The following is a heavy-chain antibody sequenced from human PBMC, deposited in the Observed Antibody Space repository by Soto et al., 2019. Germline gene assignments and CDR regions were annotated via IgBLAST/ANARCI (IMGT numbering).Heavy chain of an antibody. D-gene: IGHD4-4*01. V-gene: IGHV3-53*01. CDR1: GFNVGSNV. CDR2: IYRDGTT. CDR3: ARATPQSPHYDY. Sequence: DVQLVESGGGLIQPGKSLRLSCAASGFNVGSNVMAWVRQAPGKGLEWVSHIYRDGTTYYADFGQGRFTISRDRSKNTLDLQMHSLRGDDTAFYYCARATPQSPHYDYWGQGTLVTVSS. J-gene: IGHJ4*02.